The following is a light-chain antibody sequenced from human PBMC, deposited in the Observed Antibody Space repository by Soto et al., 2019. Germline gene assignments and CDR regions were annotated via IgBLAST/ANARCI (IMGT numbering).Light chain of an antibody. Sequence: QSALTQPASVSGSPGQSITISCTGTSSDVGGYNYVSWYQQHPGKAPKLMIYEVSNRPSGVSNRFSGSKPGNTASLTISGLQAEDEADYYCSSYTSSSTLVVLGGGTKLTVL. CDR1: SSDVGGYNY. V-gene: IGLV2-14*01. CDR3: SSYTSSSTLVV. J-gene: IGLJ2*01. CDR2: EVS.